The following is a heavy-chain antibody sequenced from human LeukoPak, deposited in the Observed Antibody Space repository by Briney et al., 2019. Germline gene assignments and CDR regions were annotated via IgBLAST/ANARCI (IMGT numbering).Heavy chain of an antibody. CDR1: GYTFTGYY. CDR2: INPNSGGT. Sequence: AASVKVSCKASGYTFTGYYMHWVRQAPGQGLEWMGWINPNSGGTNYAQKFQGRVTMTWDTSISTAYMELSRLRSDDTAVYYCARKAVHKYYDSSGYYLTYFDYWGQGTLVTVSS. D-gene: IGHD3-22*01. J-gene: IGHJ4*02. CDR3: ARKAVHKYYDSSGYYLTYFDY. V-gene: IGHV1-2*02.